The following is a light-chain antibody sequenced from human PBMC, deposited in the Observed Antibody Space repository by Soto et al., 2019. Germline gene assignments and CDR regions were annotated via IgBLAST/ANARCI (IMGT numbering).Light chain of an antibody. V-gene: IGKV3D-20*02. Sequence: IVLTQSPAILALSPGDRATLSCRDSQSVSSSYLAWYQQKPGQAPRLLIYGASSRATGIPDRFSGSGSGTDFTLTISSLEPEDFAVYYCQQRDNWPPWTFGQGTKVDI. CDR3: QQRDNWPPWT. CDR1: QSVSSSY. J-gene: IGKJ1*01. CDR2: GAS.